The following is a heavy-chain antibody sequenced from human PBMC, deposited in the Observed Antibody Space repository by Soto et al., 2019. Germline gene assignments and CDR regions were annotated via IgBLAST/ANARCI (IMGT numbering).Heavy chain of an antibody. CDR2: IYPADSET. Sequence: PGESLKISCKASGYTFTNYRIGWVRQMPGKGLEWMGLIYPADSETTYSPSLQGQVSMSADRSIRSAFLQWSSLKASDTAIYYCARHRTTGRWAGMDVWGQGTAVTVSS. D-gene: IGHD1-26*01. CDR1: GYTFTNYR. V-gene: IGHV5-51*01. CDR3: ARHRTTGRWAGMDV. J-gene: IGHJ6*02.